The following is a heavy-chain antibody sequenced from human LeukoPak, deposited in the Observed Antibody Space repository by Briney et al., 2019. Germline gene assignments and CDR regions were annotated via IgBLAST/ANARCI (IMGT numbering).Heavy chain of an antibody. J-gene: IGHJ4*02. CDR1: GGSISSGGYY. V-gene: IGHV4-31*03. D-gene: IGHD5-24*01. CDR2: IYYSGST. Sequence: PLQALSLTCTVSGGSISSGGYYWSWIRQHPGKGLEWIGYIYYSGSTYYNPSLKSRVTISVDTPKNQFSLKLSSVTAADTAVYYCARASGYNYESSYYFDYWGQGTLVTVSS. CDR3: ARASGYNYESSYYFDY.